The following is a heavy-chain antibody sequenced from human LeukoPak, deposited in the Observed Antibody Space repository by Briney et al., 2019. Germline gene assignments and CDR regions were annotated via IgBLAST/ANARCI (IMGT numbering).Heavy chain of an antibody. CDR3: AKGTAMVTIKTKDV. CDR1: GYTFTSNY. Sequence: ASVKVSCKAFGYTFTSNYMHWVRQAPGQGPEWMGVISPSGGSTTYAQKFQGRITLTRDMSTSTDYLELSSLRSEDTAVYYCAKGTAMVTIKTKDVWGKGTTVTVSS. CDR2: ISPSGGST. J-gene: IGHJ6*04. D-gene: IGHD5-18*01. V-gene: IGHV1-46*01.